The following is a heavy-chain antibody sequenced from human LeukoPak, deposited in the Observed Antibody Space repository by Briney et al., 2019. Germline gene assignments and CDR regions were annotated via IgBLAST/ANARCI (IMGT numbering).Heavy chain of an antibody. CDR1: GGSFSGYY. J-gene: IGHJ4*02. CDR3: ARDGGDGYKFDY. Sequence: SETLSLTCAVYGGSFSGYYWSWIRQPPGKGLEWIGEINHSGSTNYNPSLKSRVTISVDTSKNQFSLKLRSVTAADTAVYYCARDGGDGYKFDYWGQGTLVTVSS. CDR2: INHSGST. D-gene: IGHD5-24*01. V-gene: IGHV4-34*01.